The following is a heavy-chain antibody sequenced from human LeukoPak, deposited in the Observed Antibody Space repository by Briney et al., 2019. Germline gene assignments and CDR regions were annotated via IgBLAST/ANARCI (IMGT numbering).Heavy chain of an antibody. D-gene: IGHD6-19*01. Sequence: PAETLSLTCTVSGGSISSYYWSWIRQPPGKGLEWIGYIYYSGSTNYNPSLKSRVTISVDTSKNQVSLKLRSVTAADTAVYHCARGSDSSGWYGDFDYWGQGTLVTVSS. CDR3: ARGSDSSGWYGDFDY. J-gene: IGHJ4*02. V-gene: IGHV4-59*01. CDR1: GGSISSYY. CDR2: IYYSGST.